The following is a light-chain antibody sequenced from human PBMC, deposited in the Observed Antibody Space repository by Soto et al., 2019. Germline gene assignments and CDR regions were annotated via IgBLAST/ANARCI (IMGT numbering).Light chain of an antibody. CDR2: VNSDGSH. CDR1: SGHSRYA. Sequence: QAVVTQSPSASASLGASVKLTCTLSSGHSRYAIAWHQQQPEKGPRYLMKVNSDGSHNKGDGIPDRISGSSSGAERYLTISSLQSDDEADYYCQTWGTGIRVFGGGTKLTVL. CDR3: QTWGTGIRV. V-gene: IGLV4-69*01. J-gene: IGLJ3*02.